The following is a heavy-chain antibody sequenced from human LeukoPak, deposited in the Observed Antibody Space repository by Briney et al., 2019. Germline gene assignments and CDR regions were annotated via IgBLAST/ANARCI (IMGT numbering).Heavy chain of an antibody. Sequence: PGGSLRLSCAGSGFSFSSNTMSWVRQAPGRGLEWVSAISNNGGRTDHADSVRVRFTIYRDNHKIKLYLHMESVRAEDTAVYYCGRDEDTSALSEYWGQGTLVTVSS. J-gene: IGHJ4*02. D-gene: IGHD2/OR15-2a*01. CDR1: GFSFSSNT. CDR3: GRDEDTSALSEY. CDR2: ISNNGGRT. V-gene: IGHV3-23*01.